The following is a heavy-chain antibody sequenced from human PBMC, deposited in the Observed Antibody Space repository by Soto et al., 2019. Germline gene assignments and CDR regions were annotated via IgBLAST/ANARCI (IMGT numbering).Heavy chain of an antibody. CDR1: GYSFTSYW. CDR2: IYPGDSDT. J-gene: IGHJ4*02. V-gene: IGHV5-51*01. Sequence: GESLNLSCKGSGYSFTSYWIGWARPMPGKGLEWMGIIYPGDSDTRYSPSFQGQVTFSADKSISTAYLQWSSLKASDTAMYYCARRLYCGGDCYSGFDYWGQGTLVTVSS. D-gene: IGHD2-21*02. CDR3: ARRLYCGGDCYSGFDY.